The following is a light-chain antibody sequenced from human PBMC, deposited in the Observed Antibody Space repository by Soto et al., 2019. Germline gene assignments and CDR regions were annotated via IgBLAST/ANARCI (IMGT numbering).Light chain of an antibody. CDR1: HRIGSW. CDR2: KAS. Sequence: DIQMTQSPSTLSASVGDRVTSSCRAPHRIGSWLAWDQQKPGKAPKLLIYKASSLYRGVPLRFSGSASGTEFTLTISSVQHDDFAPYYCQQYDNKSGYTFGQGTKLEMK. CDR3: QQYDNKSGYT. V-gene: IGKV1-5*03. J-gene: IGKJ2*01.